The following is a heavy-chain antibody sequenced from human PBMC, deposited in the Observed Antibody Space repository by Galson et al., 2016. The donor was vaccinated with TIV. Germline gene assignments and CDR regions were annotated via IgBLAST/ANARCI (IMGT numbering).Heavy chain of an antibody. J-gene: IGHJ6*02. D-gene: IGHD2-21*02. Sequence: SLRLSCAASQFTLTSYSIHWVRQAPGKGLEWLSVLSSDGSNKFYADSVKGRFTLSRDKSKRTVFLQMDRLTPDDTAVYYCARDAVTYPSYYHLYGMDVWGQGTTVTVSS. CDR1: QFTLTSYS. V-gene: IGHV3-30*04. CDR3: ARDAVTYPSYYHLYGMDV. CDR2: LSSDGSNK.